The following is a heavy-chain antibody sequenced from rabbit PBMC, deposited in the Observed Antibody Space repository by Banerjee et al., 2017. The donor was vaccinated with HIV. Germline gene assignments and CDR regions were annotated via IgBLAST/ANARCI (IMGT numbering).Heavy chain of an antibody. Sequence: QSLEESGGDLVKPGASLTLTCTASGFSFSGNYYMCWVRQAPGKGLEWIACIYAGSSGSTYYARWAKGRFTISKTSSTTVTLQMTSLTAADTATYFCARLFDTYVSSSGYSYYFNLWGQGTLVTVS. D-gene: IGHD1-1*01. CDR1: GFSFSGNYY. J-gene: IGHJ4*01. CDR3: ARLFDTYVSSSGYSYYFNL. CDR2: IYAGSSGST. V-gene: IGHV1S40*01.